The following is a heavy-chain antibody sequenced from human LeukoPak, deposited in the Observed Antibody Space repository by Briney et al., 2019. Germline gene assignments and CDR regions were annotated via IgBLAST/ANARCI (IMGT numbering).Heavy chain of an antibody. D-gene: IGHD2-21*02. Sequence: GRSLRLSCAVSGLTFSSFAMSWVRQAPGKGLEWVSQISGNGTTTYYADSVRGRFTISRDNSKNMLYLQMDSLRAEDTALYYCAKDERGHCGGDCYVNWGQGHLVTVSS. V-gene: IGHV3-23*01. CDR2: ISGNGTTT. J-gene: IGHJ4*02. CDR3: AKDERGHCGGDCYVN. CDR1: GLTFSSFA.